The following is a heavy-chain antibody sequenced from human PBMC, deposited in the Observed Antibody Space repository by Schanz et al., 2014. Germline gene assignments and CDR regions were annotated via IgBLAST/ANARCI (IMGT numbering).Heavy chain of an antibody. CDR3: ARDSRYDLFDY. V-gene: IGHV3-64*01. J-gene: IGHJ4*02. D-gene: IGHD5-12*01. CDR2: ISSKGDMT. CDR1: GFTFSTST. Sequence: EVQLVESGGGLVQPGGSLRLSCAASGFTFSTSTMHWVRQAPGKGLEYVSSISSKGDMTFYGNSVKGRFTISRDNSKNTLYRQLGSLSAEDTAVYFCARDSRYDLFDYWGQGALVTVSS.